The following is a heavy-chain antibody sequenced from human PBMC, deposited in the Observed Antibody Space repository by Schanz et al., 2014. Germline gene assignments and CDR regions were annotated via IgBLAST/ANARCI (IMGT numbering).Heavy chain of an antibody. CDR3: AIPRGSYAPNWSEARYFQH. D-gene: IGHD1-1*01. V-gene: IGHV4-34*01. Sequence: QVRLQQWGAGLLKPSGTLSLTCAVYGGSFIGYDWSWIRQFPGQDLEWIGDINHYGRTNYNPSLMGRVSISIDAFQNQFSLKMTSVTAADTAIYYCAIPRGSYAPNWSEARYFQHWGQGSLVTVSS. CDR1: GGSFIGYD. J-gene: IGHJ1*01. CDR2: INHYGRT.